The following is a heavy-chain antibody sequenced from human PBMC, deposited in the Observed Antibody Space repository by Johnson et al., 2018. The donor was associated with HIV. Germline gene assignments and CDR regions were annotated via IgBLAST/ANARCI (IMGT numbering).Heavy chain of an antibody. D-gene: IGHD3-10*01. V-gene: IGHV3-30*03. CDR1: GFTFSSYG. CDR3: ARDTKSGSYLEGTGAFDI. Sequence: QVQLVESGGGVVQPGRSLRLSCAASGFTFSSYGMHWVRQAPGKGLEWVAVISYDGSNKYYADSVKGRFTISRDTSKNTLYLQMNSLRADDTAVYYCARDTKSGSYLEGTGAFDIWGQGTVVTVS. J-gene: IGHJ3*02. CDR2: ISYDGSNK.